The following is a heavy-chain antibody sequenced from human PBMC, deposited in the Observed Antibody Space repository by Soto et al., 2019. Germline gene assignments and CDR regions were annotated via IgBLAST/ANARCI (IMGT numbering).Heavy chain of an antibody. J-gene: IGHJ6*02. Sequence: QVHLVQSGAEVKKPGASVNVSCKASGYTFTNFGLNWVRQAPGQGLEWMAWISPYNGKTDYAQKVQGRVTVTTDTSTATAYMEMSSRTSDDTAVYYCARQPGVVGTADLYGMDVWGQGTTVTVSS. D-gene: IGHD2-21*02. V-gene: IGHV1-18*01. CDR3: ARQPGVVGTADLYGMDV. CDR2: ISPYNGKT. CDR1: GYTFTNFG.